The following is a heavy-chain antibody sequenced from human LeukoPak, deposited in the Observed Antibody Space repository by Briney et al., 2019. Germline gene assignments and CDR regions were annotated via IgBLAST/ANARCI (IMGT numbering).Heavy chain of an antibody. CDR3: ASTQLKYSSSWKGWFDP. J-gene: IGHJ5*02. D-gene: IGHD6-13*01. V-gene: IGHV4-59*01. CDR1: GGSISSYY. CDR2: IYYSGST. Sequence: SETLSLTCTVSGGSISSYYWSWIRQPPGKGLEWIGYIYYSGSTNYNPSLKSRVTISVDTSKNQFSLKLSSVTAADTAVYYCASTQLKYSSSWKGWFDPWGQGTLVTVSS.